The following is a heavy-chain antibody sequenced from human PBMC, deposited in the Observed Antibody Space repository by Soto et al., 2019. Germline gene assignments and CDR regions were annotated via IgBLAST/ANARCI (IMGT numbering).Heavy chain of an antibody. CDR3: ARECVVPAAKRASYYYYGMDG. Sequence: QVQLVESGGGVVQPGRSLRLSCAASGFTFSSYAMHWVRQAPGKGLEGVAVISYDGGNKYYADSVKGRFTISRDNSKNALYLQMNSLRAEDTAVYYGARECVVPAAKRASYYYYGMDGWGQGTTVTVSS. V-gene: IGHV3-30-3*01. CDR1: GFTFSSYA. J-gene: IGHJ6*02. D-gene: IGHD2-2*01. CDR2: ISYDGGNK.